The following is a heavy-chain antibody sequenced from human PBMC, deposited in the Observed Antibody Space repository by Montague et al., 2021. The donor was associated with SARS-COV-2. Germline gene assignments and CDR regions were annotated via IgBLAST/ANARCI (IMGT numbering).Heavy chain of an antibody. V-gene: IGHV4-4*07. J-gene: IGHJ6*02. CDR2: IYTSGTT. D-gene: IGHD3-10*01. CDR1: GGSISSYY. Sequence: SETLSLTCTVSGGSISSYYWSWIRQPAGKGLEWIRRIYTSGTTNYNPSLKSRVTMSVDTSKNQFSLKLSSVTAADTAVYYCAGGSGIINFYNSGMDVWGQGTTVTVSS. CDR3: AGGSGIINFYNSGMDV.